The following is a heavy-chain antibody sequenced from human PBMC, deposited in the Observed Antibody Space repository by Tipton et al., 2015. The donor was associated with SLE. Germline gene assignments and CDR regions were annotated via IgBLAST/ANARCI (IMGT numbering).Heavy chain of an antibody. D-gene: IGHD3-22*01. J-gene: IGHJ3*02. CDR2: IYYSGST. V-gene: IGHV4-59*01. CDR3: ARGRDITMIVVVANDAFDI. CDR1: GGSISSYY. Sequence: TLSLTCTVSGGSISSYYWSWIRQPPGKGPEWIGYIYYSGSTNYNPSLKSRVTISVDTSKNQFSLKLSSVTAADTAVYYCARGRDITMIVVVANDAFDIWGQGTMVTVSS.